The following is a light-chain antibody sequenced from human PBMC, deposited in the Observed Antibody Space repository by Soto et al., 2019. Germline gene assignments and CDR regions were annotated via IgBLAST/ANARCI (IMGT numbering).Light chain of an antibody. CDR2: SNN. Sequence: QSVLTQPPSASGTPGQRVTISCSGSSSNIGSNTVNWYQQLPGTAPKLLIYSNNQQPSGVPDPFYRSKSGTSASLAISGLQSEDEADYYCAAWDDSLNGPGVFGGGTKLTVL. CDR3: AAWDDSLNGPGV. V-gene: IGLV1-44*01. CDR1: SSNIGSNT. J-gene: IGLJ3*02.